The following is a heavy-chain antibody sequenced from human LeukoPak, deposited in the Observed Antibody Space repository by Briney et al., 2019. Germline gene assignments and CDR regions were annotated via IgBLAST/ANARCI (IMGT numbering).Heavy chain of an antibody. CDR1: GFTFSSYA. J-gene: IGHJ5*02. V-gene: IGHV3-30*04. Sequence: GRSLRLSCAASGFTFSSYAMHWVRQAPGKGLEWVAVISYDGSNKYYADSVKGRFTISRDNSKNTLYLQMNGLRAEDTAVYYCARDSGYSHYNWFDPWGQGTLVTVSS. CDR2: ISYDGSNK. D-gene: IGHD5-18*01. CDR3: ARDSGYSHYNWFDP.